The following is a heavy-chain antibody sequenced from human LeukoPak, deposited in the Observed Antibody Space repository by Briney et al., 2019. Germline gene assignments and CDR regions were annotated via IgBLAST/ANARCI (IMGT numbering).Heavy chain of an antibody. D-gene: IGHD5-12*01. J-gene: IGHJ4*02. CDR3: TRAVAWYRGYGY. Sequence: GGSLRLSCAASGFTFSNYWMHWVRQAPGKGLLWVSRIDSDGSGTSYADSVKGRFTISRDDSKSIAYLQMNSLKTEDTAVYYCTRAVAWYRGYGYWGQGTLVTVSS. CDR1: GFTFSNYW. CDR2: IDSDGSGT. V-gene: IGHV3-74*01.